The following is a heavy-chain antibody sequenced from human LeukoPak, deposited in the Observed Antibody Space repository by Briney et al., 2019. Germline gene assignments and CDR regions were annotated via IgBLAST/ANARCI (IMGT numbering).Heavy chain of an antibody. D-gene: IGHD4-11*01. Sequence: SETLSLTCTVSGGSISGSSYYWGWIRQPPGKGLEWIGSIYYSGSTYYNPSLKSRVTISVDTSKNQFSLRLSSVTAADTAVYYCAREQYLAYDVFGFWGQGTMVTVSS. CDR2: IYYSGST. CDR1: GGSISGSSYY. J-gene: IGHJ3*01. V-gene: IGHV4-39*07. CDR3: AREQYLAYDVFGF.